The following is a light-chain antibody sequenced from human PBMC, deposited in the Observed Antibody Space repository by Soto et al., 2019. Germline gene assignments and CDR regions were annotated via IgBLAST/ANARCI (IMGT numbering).Light chain of an antibody. J-gene: IGLJ3*02. CDR2: RNN. CDR1: TSNIAIND. V-gene: IGLV1-47*01. CDR3: ATWDNRLSGPV. Sequence: QSVLTQPPSASGTPGRRVTITCSGSTSNIAINDVYWYQQLPGAAPKLLFHRNNRRPSGVPDRFSASKSDTSASLAISGLRSDDEADYYCATWDNRLSGPVFGGGTKLTVL.